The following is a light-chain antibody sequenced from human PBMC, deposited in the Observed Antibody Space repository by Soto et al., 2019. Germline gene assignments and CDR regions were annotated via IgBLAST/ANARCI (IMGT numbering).Light chain of an antibody. V-gene: IGKV3-11*01. CDR3: QQRSHWPPQVT. CDR2: DGS. J-gene: IGKJ2*01. CDR1: QNVVTY. Sequence: ILTQSPGTLSLSPGDTATLSCRASQNVVTYVAWYQQKPGQAPSLLVYDGSTRAMDISARFSGSGSGTDFTLPISSLEPEDFAVYYCQQRSHWPPQVTFGQGTRVEI.